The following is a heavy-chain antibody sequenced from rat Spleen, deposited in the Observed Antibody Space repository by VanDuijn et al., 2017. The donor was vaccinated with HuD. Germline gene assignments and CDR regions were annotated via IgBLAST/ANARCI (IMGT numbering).Heavy chain of an antibody. CDR3: ARLGTEAIGNWFSY. CDR1: GFTFSDYY. CDR2: ISYEGSST. Sequence: EVQLVESGGGLVQPGRSLKLSCAASGFTFSDYYMAWVRQAPKKGLEWVASISYEGSSTFYRDSVRGRFTVSRDNAKSTLYLQMDSLTSEDTATYYCARLGTEAIGNWFSYWGQGTLVTVSS. J-gene: IGHJ3*01. D-gene: IGHD1-11*01. V-gene: IGHV5-22*01.